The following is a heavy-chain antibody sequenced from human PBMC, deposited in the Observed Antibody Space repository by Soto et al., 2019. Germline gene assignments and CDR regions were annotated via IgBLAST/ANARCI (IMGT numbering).Heavy chain of an antibody. D-gene: IGHD7-27*01. V-gene: IGHV4-59*01. Sequence: PSETLSLTCTVSGGSISSYYWSWIRQPPGKGLEWIGYIYYSGSTDYDPSLKSRVTISVDTSKNQFSLKLSSVTAADTAVYYCARRWGTYFDFWGQGTLVTSP. J-gene: IGHJ4*02. CDR1: GGSISSYY. CDR2: IYYSGST. CDR3: ARRWGTYFDF.